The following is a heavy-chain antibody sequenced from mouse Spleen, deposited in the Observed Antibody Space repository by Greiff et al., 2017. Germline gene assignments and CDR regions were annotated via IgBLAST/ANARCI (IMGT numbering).Heavy chain of an antibody. CDR2: INPSSGYT. V-gene: IGHV1-4*01. J-gene: IGHJ4*01. CDR1: GYTFTSYT. D-gene: IGHD2-2*01. Sequence: QVQLQQSGAELARPGASVKMSCKASGYTFTSYTMHWVKQRPGQGLEWIGYINPSSGYTKYNQKFKDKATLTADKSSSTAYMQLSSLTSEDSAVYYCARSYGYDEGYAMDYWGQGTSVTVSS. CDR3: ARSYGYDEGYAMDY.